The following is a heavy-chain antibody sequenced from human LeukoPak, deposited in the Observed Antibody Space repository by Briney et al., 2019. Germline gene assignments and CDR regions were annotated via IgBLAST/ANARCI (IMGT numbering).Heavy chain of an antibody. CDR3: ARGRGPPNSNRDFYYYYYMDV. V-gene: IGHV1-3*03. J-gene: IGHJ6*03. CDR2: INAANGHT. D-gene: IGHD6-13*01. Sequence: ASVKVSCKASGYTFTNYAIHWVRQAPGQRFEWMGWINAANGHTKYSQEFQDRITITRDTFATTAYMELSNLRSEDMALYYCARGRGPPNSNRDFYYYYYMDVWGTGTTLTVSS. CDR1: GYTFTNYA.